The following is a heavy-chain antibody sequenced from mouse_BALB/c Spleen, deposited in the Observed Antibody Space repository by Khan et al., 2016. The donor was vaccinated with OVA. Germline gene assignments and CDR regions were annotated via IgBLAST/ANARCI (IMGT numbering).Heavy chain of an antibody. CDR2: IDPFSGGT. V-gene: IGHV1S135*01. Sequence: VQLQQSGPELMKPGASVKISCKASGYSFTSYYIHWVMQSPGKSLEWIGYIDPFSGGTTYNQKFKGKATLTVDKSSSTAYIHLRNLTSEDSAVYYCTRHGYVAWFTYWGQGTLVTVSA. CDR3: TRHGYVAWFTY. D-gene: IGHD2-2*01. CDR1: GYSFTSYY. J-gene: IGHJ3*01.